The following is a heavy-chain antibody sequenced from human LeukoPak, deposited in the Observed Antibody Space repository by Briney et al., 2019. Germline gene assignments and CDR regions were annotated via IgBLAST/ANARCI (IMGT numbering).Heavy chain of an antibody. D-gene: IGHD2-15*01. Sequence: PGGSLRLSCAASGFTFSSYAMSWVRQAPGKGLEWVGHIRSKADGGTPDYIAPVKGRFTISRDDSKDTLYLQMNSLNTEDTAMYYCTTRSPARYCSDGACYSSADYWGQGTLVTVSS. V-gene: IGHV3-15*01. J-gene: IGHJ4*02. CDR2: IRSKADGGTP. CDR1: GFTFSSYA. CDR3: TTRSPARYCSDGACYSSADY.